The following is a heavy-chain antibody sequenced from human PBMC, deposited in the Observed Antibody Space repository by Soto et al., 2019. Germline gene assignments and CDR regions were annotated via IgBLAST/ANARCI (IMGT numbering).Heavy chain of an antibody. V-gene: IGHV4-4*02. CDR1: SGSVSSSSG. CDR3: ARLLWFGENNWFDP. CDR2: IYGSGST. D-gene: IGHD3-10*01. Sequence: QVQLQESGPGLVKPSGTLSLTCAVSSGSVSSSSGWSWVRQSPTKGLEWIGEIYGSGSTKYNPSLKSRVTISVDKSKDQFSLNVSSVTAADTAVYYCARLLWFGENNWFDPWGQGTLVTVSS. J-gene: IGHJ5*02.